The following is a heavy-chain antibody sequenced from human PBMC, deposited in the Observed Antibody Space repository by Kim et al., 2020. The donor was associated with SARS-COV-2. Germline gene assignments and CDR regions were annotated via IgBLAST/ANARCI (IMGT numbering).Heavy chain of an antibody. CDR2: IIPILGIA. J-gene: IGHJ6*02. D-gene: IGHD3-22*01. Sequence: SVKVSCKASGGTFSSYAISWVRQAPGQGLEWMGRIIPILGIANYAQKFQGRVTITADKSTSTAYMELSSLRSEDTAVYYCARDPYYYDSSGYYPSRYYYYGMDVWGQGTTVTVSS. V-gene: IGHV1-69*04. CDR3: ARDPYYYDSSGYYPSRYYYYGMDV. CDR1: GGTFSSYA.